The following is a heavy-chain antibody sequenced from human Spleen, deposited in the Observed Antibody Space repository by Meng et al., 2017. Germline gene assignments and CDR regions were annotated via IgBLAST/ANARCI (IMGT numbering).Heavy chain of an antibody. Sequence: GGSLRLSCAASGFTFSSYWMSWVRQAPGKGLEWVANIKQDGSEKYYVDSVKGRFTISRDNAKNSLYLQMNSLRAEDTAVYYCARLIYGSGSYYWPYYYYYGMDVWGQGTTVTVSS. D-gene: IGHD3-10*01. J-gene: IGHJ6*02. CDR3: ARLIYGSGSYYWPYYYYYGMDV. CDR2: IKQDGSEK. V-gene: IGHV3-7*01. CDR1: GFTFSSYW.